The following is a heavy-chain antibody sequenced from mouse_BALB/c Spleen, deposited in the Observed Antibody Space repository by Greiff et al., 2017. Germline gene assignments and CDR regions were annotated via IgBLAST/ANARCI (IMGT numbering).Heavy chain of an antibody. CDR1: GYTFTSYW. J-gene: IGHJ3*01. Sequence: VQLQQSGAELARPGASVKLSCKASGYTFTSYWMQWVKQRPGQGLEWIGAIYPGDGDTRYTQKFKGKATLTADKSSSTAYMQLSSLASEDSAVYYCARSPDGYLWFAYWGQGTLVTVSA. CDR3: ARSPDGYLWFAY. CDR2: IYPGDGDT. D-gene: IGHD2-3*01. V-gene: IGHV1-87*01.